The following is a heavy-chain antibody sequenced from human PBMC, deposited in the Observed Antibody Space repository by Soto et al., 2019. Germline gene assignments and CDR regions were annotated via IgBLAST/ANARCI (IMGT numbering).Heavy chain of an antibody. CDR3: ARQDSSGWSFDY. J-gene: IGHJ4*02. V-gene: IGHV4-59*08. CDR1: GGSIRSYY. CDR2: IYYSGST. D-gene: IGHD6-19*01. Sequence: QVQLQESGPGLEKPSETLSLTCNVSGGSIRSYYWSWVRQPPGKRLEWIVYIYYSGSTNYNPSLKSRVTISVDTSKYQFSLKLTSVTAADTAVYYCARQDSSGWSFDYWGQGTLVTVSS.